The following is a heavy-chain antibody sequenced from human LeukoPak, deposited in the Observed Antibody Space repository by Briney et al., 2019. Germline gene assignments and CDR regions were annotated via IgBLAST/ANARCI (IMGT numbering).Heavy chain of an antibody. D-gene: IGHD2-2*01. V-gene: IGHV3-74*01. CDR1: GFGFSNFL. J-gene: IGHJ4*01. Sequence: GGSLRLSCTASGFGFSNFLMHWVRQAPGKGLVWVSRIKADGTTTAYAASVKGRFTISRDNAKNTLYLEMNSLRAEDTATYFCAREADPSRYASPSPDYWGQGTPVTVSS. CDR3: AREADPSRYASPSPDY. CDR2: IKADGTTT.